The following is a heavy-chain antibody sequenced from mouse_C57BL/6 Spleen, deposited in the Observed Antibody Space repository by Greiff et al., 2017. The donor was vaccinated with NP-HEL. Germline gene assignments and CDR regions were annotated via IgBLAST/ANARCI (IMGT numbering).Heavy chain of an antibody. Sequence: VQLQQPGAELVMPGASVKLSCKASGYTFTSYWMHWVKQRPGQGLEWIGEIDPSDSYTNYNQKFKGKSTLTVDKSSSTAYMQLSSLTSEDSAVYYCATAQARAYWGQGTLVTVSA. D-gene: IGHD3-2*02. J-gene: IGHJ3*01. CDR3: ATAQARAY. V-gene: IGHV1-69*01. CDR2: IDPSDSYT. CDR1: GYTFTSYW.